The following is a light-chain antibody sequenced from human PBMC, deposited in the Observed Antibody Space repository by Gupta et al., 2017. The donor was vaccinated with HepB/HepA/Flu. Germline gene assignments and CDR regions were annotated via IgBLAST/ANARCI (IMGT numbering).Light chain of an antibody. Sequence: QPVLTQPPSASGTPGQRVAISCSGSISSVGRDNVYWYRQRPGTAPKLLIYNDDRRHEGVPDRFSGSESGTAASLAISGLRSEEEADYYCAAWDNSLSAYVFGTGTWVTVL. V-gene: IGLV1-47*02. CDR3: AAWDNSLSAYV. CDR1: ISSVGRDN. CDR2: NDD. J-gene: IGLJ1*01.